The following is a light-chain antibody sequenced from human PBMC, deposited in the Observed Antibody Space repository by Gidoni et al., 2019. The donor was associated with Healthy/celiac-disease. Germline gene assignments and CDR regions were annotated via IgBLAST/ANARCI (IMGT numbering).Light chain of an antibody. J-gene: IGKJ5*01. V-gene: IGKV3-11*01. CDR1: QSVSSY. Sequence: EILFTQSPATLSLSPGESATLSCRASQSVSSYLAWYQQKPGQAPRLLIYDASNRATGIPARFSGSGSGTDFTLTISSLEPEDFAVYYCQQRSNWPITFGQGTRLEIK. CDR2: DAS. CDR3: QQRSNWPIT.